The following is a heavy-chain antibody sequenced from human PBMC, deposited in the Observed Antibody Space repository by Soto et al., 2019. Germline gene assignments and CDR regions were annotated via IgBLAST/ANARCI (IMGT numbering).Heavy chain of an antibody. D-gene: IGHD2-2*01. CDR1: GFTFRSYA. Sequence: QVQLVASGGGVVQPGRSLRLSCAASGFTFRSYAMHWVRQAPGKGLEWVAVISYDESNKNYADSVKGRFTISRDNSKNTMYLQMNSLRAEDTAVYYCEGYCSSSNCRFDYWGQGTLVTVSS. CDR3: EGYCSSSNCRFDY. J-gene: IGHJ4*02. CDR2: ISYDESNK. V-gene: IGHV3-30-3*01.